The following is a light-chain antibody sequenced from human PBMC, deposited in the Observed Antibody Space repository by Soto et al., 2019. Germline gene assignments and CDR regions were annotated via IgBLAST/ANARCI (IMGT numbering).Light chain of an antibody. CDR1: PRLSYW. V-gene: IGKV1-5*03. J-gene: IGKJ2*01. Sequence: DIHLTQSPSTLSACLGARVTITFRARPRLSYWLAWYQQKPGKAPKLLIYQGSTLHRGVPSRVSGSGSGSEFSLTINSLEPDDFAAYYRQPDNACPYAFGQGTKVDIK. CDR3: QPDNACPYA. CDR2: QGS.